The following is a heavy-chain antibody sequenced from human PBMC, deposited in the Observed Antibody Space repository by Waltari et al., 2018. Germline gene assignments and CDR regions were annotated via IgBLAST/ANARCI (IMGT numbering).Heavy chain of an antibody. CDR3: AREASLRADYDFWSGYYYPYYYGMDV. CDR2: IYTSGRT. J-gene: IGHJ6*02. Sequence: QVQLQESGPGLVKPSETLSLTCTVSGGSISSYYWSWIRQPAGKGLEWIGRIYTSGRTNYNPALKSRVTMSVDTSKNQFSRKLSSGTAADTAVYYCAREASLRADYDFWSGYYYPYYYGMDVWGQGTTVTVSS. D-gene: IGHD3-3*01. CDR1: GGSISSYY. V-gene: IGHV4-4*07.